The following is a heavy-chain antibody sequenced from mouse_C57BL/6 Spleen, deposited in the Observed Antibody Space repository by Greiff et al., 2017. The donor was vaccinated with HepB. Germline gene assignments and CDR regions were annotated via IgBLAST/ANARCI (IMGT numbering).Heavy chain of an antibody. CDR1: GFTFTDYY. Sequence: EVKVIESGGGLVQPGGSLSLSCAASGFTFTDYYMSWVRQPPGKALEWLGFIRNKANGYTTEYSASVKGRFTISRDNSQSILYLQMNALRAEDSATYYCARYIDYGNYVGYFDYRGQGTTLTVSS. V-gene: IGHV7-3*01. J-gene: IGHJ2*01. CDR2: IRNKANGYTT. CDR3: ARYIDYGNYVGYFDY. D-gene: IGHD2-1*01.